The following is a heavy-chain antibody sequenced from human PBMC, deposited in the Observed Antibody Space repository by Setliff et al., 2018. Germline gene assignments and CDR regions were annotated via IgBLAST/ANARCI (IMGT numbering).Heavy chain of an antibody. J-gene: IGHJ6*03. V-gene: IGHV3-7*03. CDR2: IKRDGREI. CDR1: GFTFSDYA. CDR3: ARRGVGMGMDV. Sequence: GGSLRLSCEASGFTFSDYAMSWVRQAPGKGLEWVANIKRDGREIYYVDSVKGRFTISRDNARNILYLQMNSLQSEDTAVYYCARRGVGMGMDVWGKGTTVTVSS. D-gene: IGHD2-2*01.